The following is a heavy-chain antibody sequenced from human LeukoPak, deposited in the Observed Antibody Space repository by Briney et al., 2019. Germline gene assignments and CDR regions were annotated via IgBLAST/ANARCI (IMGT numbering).Heavy chain of an antibody. V-gene: IGHV4-59*08. CDR2: IYYSGST. J-gene: IGHJ6*02. Sequence: PSETLSLTCTVSGGSISSYYWSWIRQPPGKGLEWIGYIYYSGSTNYNPSLKSRVTISVDTSKNQFSLKLSSVTAADTAVYYCARHFYDFWSGYYTPHYYYGMDVWGQGTTVTVSS. D-gene: IGHD3-3*01. CDR3: ARHFYDFWSGYYTPHYYYGMDV. CDR1: GGSISSYY.